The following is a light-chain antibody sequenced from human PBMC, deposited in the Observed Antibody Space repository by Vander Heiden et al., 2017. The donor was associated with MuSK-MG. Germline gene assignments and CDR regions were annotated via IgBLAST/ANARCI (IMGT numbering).Light chain of an antibody. CDR1: QSVSSY. J-gene: IGKJ1*01. Sequence: EIVLTQSPATLSLSPGDRATLPCRASQSVSSYLAWYQQKPGQAPRLLIYEASNRATGIPARFSGSGSGTDFTLTISSLEPEDFAVYYCQQRSNWWTFGQGTKVEIK. CDR2: EAS. CDR3: QQRSNWWT. V-gene: IGKV3-11*01.